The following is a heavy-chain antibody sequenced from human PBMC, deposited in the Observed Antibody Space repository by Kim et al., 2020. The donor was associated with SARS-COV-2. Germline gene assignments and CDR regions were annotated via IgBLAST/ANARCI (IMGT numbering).Heavy chain of an antibody. Sequence: SETLSLTCTVSGGSISSGGYYWSWIRQHPGKGLEWIGYIYYSGSTYYNPSLKSRVTISVDTSKNQFSLKLSSVTAADTAVYYCARETGRDGYNQGAYNWFDPWGQGTLVTVSS. CDR3: ARETGRDGYNQGAYNWFDP. V-gene: IGHV4-31*03. J-gene: IGHJ5*02. D-gene: IGHD5-12*01. CDR1: GGSISSGGYY. CDR2: IYYSGST.